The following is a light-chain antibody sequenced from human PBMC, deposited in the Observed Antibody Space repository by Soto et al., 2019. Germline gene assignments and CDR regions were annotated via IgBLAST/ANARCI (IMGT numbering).Light chain of an antibody. CDR2: AAS. Sequence: DIQLTQSPSFLSASVGDRVTITCRASQDISSFLAWYQQKAGKAPKLLIFAASTLQSGVPSRFSGSGSGTEFTLTISSLKPEDFATYYCQQLKTYPRTFGQGTKLEIK. J-gene: IGKJ2*01. V-gene: IGKV1-9*01. CDR1: QDISSF. CDR3: QQLKTYPRT.